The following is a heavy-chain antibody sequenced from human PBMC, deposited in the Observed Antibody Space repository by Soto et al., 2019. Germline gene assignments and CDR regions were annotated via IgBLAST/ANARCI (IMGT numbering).Heavy chain of an antibody. CDR2: ISTYNSRT. CDR1: GYTFISHG. V-gene: IGHV1-18*04. Sequence: AAVKVSCKASGYTFISHGISWVRQAPGQGLEWLGWISTYNSRTHYAQKVQGRVTMTTDTSTSTAYLDLRSLTFDDTAVYYCARARYCASPSCYKHYYYGMDTWGQGTTVTVSS. CDR3: ARARYCASPSCYKHYYYGMDT. D-gene: IGHD2-2*02. J-gene: IGHJ6*02.